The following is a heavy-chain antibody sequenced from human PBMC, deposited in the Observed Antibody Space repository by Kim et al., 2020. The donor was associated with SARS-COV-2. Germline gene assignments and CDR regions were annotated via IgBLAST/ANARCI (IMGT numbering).Heavy chain of an antibody. J-gene: IGHJ6*02. CDR2: INWNGGST. CDR1: GFTFDDYG. V-gene: IGHV3-20*04. Sequence: GGSLRLSCAASGFTFDDYGMSWVRQAPWKGLEWVSGINWNGGSTGYADSVKGRFTISRDNAKNSLYLQMNSLRAEDTALYYCAREQYYYDSSGCGGMDVWGQGTTVTVSS. CDR3: AREQYYYDSSGCGGMDV. D-gene: IGHD3-22*01.